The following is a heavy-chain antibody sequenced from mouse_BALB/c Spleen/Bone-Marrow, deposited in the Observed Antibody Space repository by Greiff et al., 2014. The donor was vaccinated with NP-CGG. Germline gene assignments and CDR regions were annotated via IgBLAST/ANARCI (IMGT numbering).Heavy chain of an antibody. CDR1: GYSFTSYW. J-gene: IGHJ3*01. CDR3: ARSRGEGY. Sequence: VQLQQSGAELVRPGASVKLSCKASGYSFTSYWMNWVKQRPGQGLEWIGMIHPSGSETRLNQNFKDKATLTVDKSSSTAYMQLSSPTSEDPAVYYCARSRGEGYWGQGTLVTVSA. CDR2: IHPSGSET. V-gene: IGHV1-61*01.